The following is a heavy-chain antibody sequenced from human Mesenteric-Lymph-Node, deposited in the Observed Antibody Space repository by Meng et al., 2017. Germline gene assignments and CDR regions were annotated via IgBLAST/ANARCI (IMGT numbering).Heavy chain of an antibody. V-gene: IGHV1-2*02. Sequence: QLVQSGAKGKKPGASVKVSCKASGYNFTGYWLYWIRQAPGQGLEWIGWINPNDGYTKYAQKFLGRVTVTRDTSTTTVYLEMTTLTYDDTAVYYCARLEGGWGQGTLVTVSS. D-gene: IGHD1-1*01. CDR2: INPNDGYT. CDR1: GYNFTGYW. CDR3: ARLEGG. J-gene: IGHJ4*02.